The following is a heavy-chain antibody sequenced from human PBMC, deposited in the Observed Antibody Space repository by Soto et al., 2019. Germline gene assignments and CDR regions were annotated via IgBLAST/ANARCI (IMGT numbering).Heavy chain of an antibody. V-gene: IGHV1-8*02. CDR1: GGTFSSYA. CDR2: MNPNSGNT. J-gene: IGHJ4*02. D-gene: IGHD3-22*01. Sequence: ASVKVCCKASGGTFSSYAISWVRQATGQGLEWMGWMNPNSGNTGYAQKFQGRVTMTRNTSISTAYMELSSLRSEDTAVYYCARGRPYSSGNYYFDYWGQGTLVTVSS. CDR3: ARGRPYSSGNYYFDY.